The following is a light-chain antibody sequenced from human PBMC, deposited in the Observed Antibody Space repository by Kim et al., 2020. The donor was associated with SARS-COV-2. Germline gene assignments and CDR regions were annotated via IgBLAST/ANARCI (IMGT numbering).Light chain of an antibody. CDR2: AAS. CDR3: QQANSFPLA. Sequence: DIQMTQSPSSVSASVGDRVTITCRASQDISSWLAWYQQKPGKAPKLLISAASSLQSGVPSRFSGSGSGTDFTLTISSLQPEDFASYYCQQANSFPLAFGEGTKVDIK. V-gene: IGKV1-12*01. J-gene: IGKJ4*01. CDR1: QDISSW.